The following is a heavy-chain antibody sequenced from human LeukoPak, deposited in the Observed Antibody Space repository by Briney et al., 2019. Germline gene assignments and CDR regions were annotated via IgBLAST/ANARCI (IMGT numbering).Heavy chain of an antibody. V-gene: IGHV4-59*01. J-gene: IGHJ4*02. Sequence: SETLSLTCTVSGGSISSYYWSWVRQPPGKGLEWIGYIYYSGSTDYNPSLKSRVTISVDTSKNQFSLKLSSVTAADTAVYYCAREGVTKYYFDYWGQGTLVTVSS. CDR2: IYYSGST. D-gene: IGHD4-11*01. CDR3: AREGVTKYYFDY. CDR1: GGSISSYY.